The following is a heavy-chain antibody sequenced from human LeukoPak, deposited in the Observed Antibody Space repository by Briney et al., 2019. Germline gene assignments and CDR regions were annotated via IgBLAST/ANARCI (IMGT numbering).Heavy chain of an antibody. J-gene: IGHJ6*03. V-gene: IGHV3-21*01. CDR1: GFTFSSYS. CDR2: ISSSSSYI. CDR3: ASFPGAYYYYYMDV. D-gene: IGHD1-26*01. Sequence: GGSLRLSCAASGFTFSSYSMNWVRQAPGKGPEWVSSISSSSSYIYYADSVKGRFTISRDNAKNSLYLQMNSLRAEDTAVYYCASFPGAYYYYYMDVWGKGTTVTVSS.